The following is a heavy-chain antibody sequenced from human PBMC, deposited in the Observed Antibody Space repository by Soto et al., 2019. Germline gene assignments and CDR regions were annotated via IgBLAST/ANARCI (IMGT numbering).Heavy chain of an antibody. V-gene: IGHV3-21*01. Sequence: GGSLRLSCAASGFTFSSYSMNWVRQAPGKGLEWVSSISSSSSYIYYADSVKGRFTISRDNAKNSLYLQMNSLRAEDTAVYYCARAIGGGWYDDYYYYYGMDVWGQGTTVTVSS. CDR1: GFTFSSYS. D-gene: IGHD3-3*01. CDR3: ARAIGGGWYDDYYYYYGMDV. J-gene: IGHJ6*02. CDR2: ISSSSSYI.